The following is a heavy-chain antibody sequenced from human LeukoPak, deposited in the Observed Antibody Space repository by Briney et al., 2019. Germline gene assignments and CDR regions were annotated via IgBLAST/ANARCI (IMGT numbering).Heavy chain of an antibody. Sequence: ASVKVSCTASGYTFTNYYIHWVRHAPGQGLEWMGNINPSGGSTTYAQRFQDRVFMTGDTSTTTDYMELSSLRSEDTAIYYCAIEMPETYYFDYWGQGTLVTAPS. CDR2: INPSGGST. CDR3: AIEMPETYYFDY. V-gene: IGHV1-46*01. J-gene: IGHJ4*02. D-gene: IGHD2-2*01. CDR1: GYTFTNYY.